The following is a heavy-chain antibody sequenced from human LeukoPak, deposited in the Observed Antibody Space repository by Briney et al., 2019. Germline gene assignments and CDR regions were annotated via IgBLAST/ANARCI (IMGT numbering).Heavy chain of an antibody. CDR3: ARDRRMRDYGDYGLDY. CDR1: GFTFDDYA. CDR2: INWNSGSI. D-gene: IGHD4-17*01. Sequence: GGSLRLSCAASGFTFDDYAMHWVRQAPGKGLEWVSGINWNSGSIGYADSVKGRFTISRDNAKNSLYLQMNSLRAEDTAVYYCARDRRMRDYGDYGLDYWGQGTLVTVSS. J-gene: IGHJ4*02. V-gene: IGHV3-9*01.